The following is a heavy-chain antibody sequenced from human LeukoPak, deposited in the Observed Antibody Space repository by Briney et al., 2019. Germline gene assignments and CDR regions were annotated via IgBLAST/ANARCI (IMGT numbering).Heavy chain of an antibody. CDR1: GFNFRNLW. D-gene: IGHD4-11*01. CDR2: IYSGGST. J-gene: IGHJ6*02. Sequence: GGSLRLSCVASGFNFRNLWMTWVRQAPGKGLEWVSVIYSGGSTYYADSVKGRVAISRDNSKNTVFLQMSSVRAEDTAVYYCARSYSNHLFGMDVWGQGTTVTVTS. V-gene: IGHV3-66*01. CDR3: ARSYSNHLFGMDV.